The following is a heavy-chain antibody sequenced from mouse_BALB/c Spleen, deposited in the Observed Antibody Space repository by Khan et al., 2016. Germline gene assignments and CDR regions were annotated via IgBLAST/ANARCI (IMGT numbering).Heavy chain of an antibody. CDR1: GYTFTNYG. Sequence: QIQLVQSGPELKKPGETVKISCKASGYTFTNYGMNWVKQAPGKGLKWMGWINTYTGEPTYADDFKGRFAFSLETSASTAYLQINNLKNGDTATYFCARGGNYFDYWSQGTTLTVSS. J-gene: IGHJ2*01. V-gene: IGHV9-3-1*01. CDR2: INTYTGEP. D-gene: IGHD1-1*02. CDR3: ARGGNYFDY.